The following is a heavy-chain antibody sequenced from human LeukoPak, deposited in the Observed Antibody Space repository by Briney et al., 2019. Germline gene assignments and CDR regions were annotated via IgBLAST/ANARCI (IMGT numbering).Heavy chain of an antibody. V-gene: IGHV3-23*01. Sequence: GGSLRLSCAASGFTFSGYAMSWVRQAPGKVLEWVSAISGSGGSTYYADSVKGRFTISRDNSKNTMYLQMNSLRAEDTAVYYCAKDMLYEGATEDPNWFDPWGQGTLVTVSS. D-gene: IGHD1-26*01. CDR1: GFTFSGYA. CDR3: AKDMLYEGATEDPNWFDP. CDR2: ISGSGGST. J-gene: IGHJ5*02.